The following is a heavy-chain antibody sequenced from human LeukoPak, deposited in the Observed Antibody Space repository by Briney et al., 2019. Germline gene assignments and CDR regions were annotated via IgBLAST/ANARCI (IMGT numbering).Heavy chain of an antibody. D-gene: IGHD3-9*01. J-gene: IGHJ4*02. CDR3: AKATLRYFDSLPWDY. CDR2: ISNKGSSSTT. CDR1: GFIFSDYY. Sequence: GGSLRLSCAASGFIFSDYYMGWVRQAPGKGLEWVSYISNKGSSSTTYYADSVKGRFTISRDDAQNSLYLQMNSLRAEDTAVYYCAKATLRYFDSLPWDYWGQGTLVTVSS. V-gene: IGHV3-11*01.